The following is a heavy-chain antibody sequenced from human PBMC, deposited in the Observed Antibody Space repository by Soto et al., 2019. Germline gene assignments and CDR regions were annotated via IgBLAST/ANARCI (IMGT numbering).Heavy chain of an antibody. CDR2: IIPIFGTA. D-gene: IGHD3-9*01. Sequence: SVKVSCKASGGTFSSYAISWVRQAPGQGLEWMGGIIPIFGTANYAQKFQGRVTITADESTSTAYMELSSLRSEDTAVYYCARDATWPDYDILTGRRGYWFDPWGQGTLVTVSS. CDR1: GGTFSSYA. CDR3: ARDATWPDYDILTGRRGYWFDP. V-gene: IGHV1-69*13. J-gene: IGHJ5*02.